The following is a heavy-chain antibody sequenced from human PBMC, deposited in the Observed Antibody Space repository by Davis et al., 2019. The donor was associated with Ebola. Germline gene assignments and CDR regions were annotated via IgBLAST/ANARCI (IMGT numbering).Heavy chain of an antibody. CDR3: AKVLITIFFDGMDV. J-gene: IGHJ6*02. CDR2: ISGDGGST. D-gene: IGHD3-9*01. Sequence: GEFLKISCAASGFTFDDYAMHWVRQAPGKGLEWVSLISGDGGSTYYADSVKGRFTISRDNSKNSLYLQMNSLRTEDTALYYCAKVLITIFFDGMDVWGQGTTVTVSS. V-gene: IGHV3-43*02. CDR1: GFTFDDYA.